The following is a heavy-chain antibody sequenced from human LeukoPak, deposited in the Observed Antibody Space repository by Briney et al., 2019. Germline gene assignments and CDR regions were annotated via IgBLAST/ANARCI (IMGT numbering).Heavy chain of an antibody. CDR3: ARGDY. CDR2: ISYTGST. Sequence: SETLSLTCTVSGASINSAGYYWSWIRQLPGKGPEWIGYISYTGSTYYNPSLKSRVIISRDTSKNQFSLKLSSVTAADTAIYYCARGDYWGQGTLVTVSS. V-gene: IGHV4-31*03. J-gene: IGHJ4*02. CDR1: GASINSAGYY.